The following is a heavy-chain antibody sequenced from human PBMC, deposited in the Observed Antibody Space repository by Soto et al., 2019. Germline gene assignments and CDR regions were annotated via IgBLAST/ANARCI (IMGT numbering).Heavy chain of an antibody. V-gene: IGHV4-39*01. Sequence: QLQLQESGSGLVKPSETLSLTCIVSNGSISSRSSYWGWIRQTPGKGLEWIGSIYYIGNTYYNPSLKSRVTTSIDTSKTQFSLKMNSVTAADTAVYFCGGQDYGAKGYYFENWGQGAPVTVSS. CDR2: IYYIGNT. CDR1: NGSISSRSSY. D-gene: IGHD4-17*01. J-gene: IGHJ4*02. CDR3: GGQDYGAKGYYFEN.